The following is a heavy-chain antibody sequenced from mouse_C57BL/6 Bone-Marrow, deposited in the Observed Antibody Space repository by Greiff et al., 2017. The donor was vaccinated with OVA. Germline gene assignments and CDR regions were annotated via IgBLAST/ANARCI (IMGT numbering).Heavy chain of an antibody. V-gene: IGHV1-81*01. CDR1: GYTFTSSG. D-gene: IGHD1-1*01. J-gene: IGHJ3*01. CDR2: LYPSSGNT. CDR3: ARSRTTVVATDAY. Sequence: QVQLQQSGAELARPGASVTLSCKASGYTFTSSGISWVKPSTGQGLAWIGELYPSSGNTYYTEKFKGKATLTADKSSSSAYMVLRILTSEDSAVYFCARSRTTVVATDAYWGPGTLVTVSA.